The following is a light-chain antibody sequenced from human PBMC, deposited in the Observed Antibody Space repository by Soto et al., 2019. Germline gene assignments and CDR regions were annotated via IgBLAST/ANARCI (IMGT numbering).Light chain of an antibody. J-gene: IGLJ2*01. CDR1: SSDVGGYNY. CDR2: DVS. Sequence: QSALTQPASVSGSPGQSITISCTGTSSDVGGYNYVSWYQQHPGKAPQLLIFDVSNRPSGVSNRFSGSKSCNTASLTISGVQAEDEADYYCSSYTTSSNLVVFGGGTKLTVL. V-gene: IGLV2-14*01. CDR3: SSYTTSSNLVV.